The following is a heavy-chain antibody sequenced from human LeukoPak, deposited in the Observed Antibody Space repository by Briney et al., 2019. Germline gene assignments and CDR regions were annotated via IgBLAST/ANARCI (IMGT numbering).Heavy chain of an antibody. Sequence: ASVKVSCKASGYTFTGYYMHWVRQAPGQGLEWMGWINPNSGGTNYAQKFQGRVTMTRDTSISTAYMELSRLRSDDTAVYYCARTAMDSHYFDYWGQETLVTVSS. J-gene: IGHJ4*02. CDR2: INPNSGGT. D-gene: IGHD5-18*01. V-gene: IGHV1-2*02. CDR3: ARTAMDSHYFDY. CDR1: GYTFTGYY.